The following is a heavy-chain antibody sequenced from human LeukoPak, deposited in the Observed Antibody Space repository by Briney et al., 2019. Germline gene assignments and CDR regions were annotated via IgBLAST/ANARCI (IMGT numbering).Heavy chain of an antibody. J-gene: IGHJ5*02. V-gene: IGHV3-74*01. Sequence: PGGSLRLSCAASGFTFSTYCMHWVRQAPGKGLVWVSRINSDGRSTSYADSVKGRFTISRDNAKNTLYLQMNSLRAEDTAVYYCARDIGATNWFDPWGQGTLVTVSS. CDR1: GFTFSTYC. CDR3: ARDIGATNWFDP. D-gene: IGHD1-26*01. CDR2: INSDGRST.